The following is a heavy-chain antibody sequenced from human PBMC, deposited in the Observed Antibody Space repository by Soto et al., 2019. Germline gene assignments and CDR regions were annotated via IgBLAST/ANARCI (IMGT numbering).Heavy chain of an antibody. Sequence: SETLSLTCTVSGGSISNNLWSWIRQPPGKGLEWIGDIYFSGITNYNPSLKSRVTISVDTSKNQFSLNLSSVTAADTAVYYCARGDRPTRPFDYWGQGTLVTVS. CDR1: GGSISNNL. J-gene: IGHJ4*02. V-gene: IGHV4-59*01. D-gene: IGHD6-6*01. CDR2: IYFSGIT. CDR3: ARGDRPTRPFDY.